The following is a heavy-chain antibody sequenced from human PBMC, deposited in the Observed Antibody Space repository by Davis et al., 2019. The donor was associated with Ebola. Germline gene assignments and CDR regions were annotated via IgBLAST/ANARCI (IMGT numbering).Heavy chain of an antibody. V-gene: IGHV4-61*01. CDR3: ARGFDY. J-gene: IGHJ4*02. CDR1: GGSVSSGSYY. Sequence: PSETLSLTCTVPGGSVSSGSYYWSWIRQPPGKGLEWIGYIYYSGSTNYNPSLKSRVTISVDTSKNQFSLKLSSVTAADTAVYYCARGFDYWGQGTLVTVSS. CDR2: IYYSGST.